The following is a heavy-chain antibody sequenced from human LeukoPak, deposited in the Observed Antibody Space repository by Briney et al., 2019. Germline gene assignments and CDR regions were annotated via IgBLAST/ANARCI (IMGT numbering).Heavy chain of an antibody. D-gene: IGHD2-15*01. CDR3: ASLVLYCSGGSCYGVDY. Sequence: GGSLRLSCAASEFTFSSYSMNWVRQAPGKGLEWVSSISSSSSYIYYADSVKGRFTISRDNAKNSLYLQMNSLRAEDTAVYYCASLVLYCSGGSCYGVDYWGQGTLVTVSS. V-gene: IGHV3-21*01. CDR1: EFTFSSYS. J-gene: IGHJ4*02. CDR2: ISSSSSYI.